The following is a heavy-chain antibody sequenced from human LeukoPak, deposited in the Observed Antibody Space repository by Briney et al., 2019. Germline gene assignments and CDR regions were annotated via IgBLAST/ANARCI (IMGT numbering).Heavy chain of an antibody. Sequence: GESLKISCKGSGYSFTYYWIGWVRQMPGKGLEWMGIVYPADSDTRYSPFFQGQVTISADKSIRTAYLQWTSLKASDTAMYYCARHISSGSPFDYWGQGTLVTVSS. D-gene: IGHD1-26*01. CDR1: GYSFTYYW. CDR2: VYPADSDT. J-gene: IGHJ4*02. CDR3: ARHISSGSPFDY. V-gene: IGHV5-51*01.